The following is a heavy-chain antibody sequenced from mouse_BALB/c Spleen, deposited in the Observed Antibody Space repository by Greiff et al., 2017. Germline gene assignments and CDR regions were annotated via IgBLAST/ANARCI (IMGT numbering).Heavy chain of an antibody. CDR3: ARNPDDYYGSSYVGGYYFDY. CDR1: GFTLTSYG. CDR2: IWSGGST. Sequence: QVQLQQSGPGLVQPSQSLSITCTVSGFTLTSYGVHWVRQSPGKGLEWLGVIWSGGSTDYNAAFISRLSISKDNSKSQVFFKMNSLQADDTAIYYCARNPDDYYGSSYVGGYYFDYWGQGTTLTVAS. V-gene: IGHV2-4-1*01. J-gene: IGHJ2*01. D-gene: IGHD1-1*01.